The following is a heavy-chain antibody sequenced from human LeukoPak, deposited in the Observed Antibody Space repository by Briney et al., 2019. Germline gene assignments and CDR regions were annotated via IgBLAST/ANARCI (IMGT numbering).Heavy chain of an antibody. D-gene: IGHD3-22*01. J-gene: IGHJ5*02. V-gene: IGHV4-30-4*08. Sequence: SENLSLNCTVSGGSISSGDYYWSWIRQPLGKSLEWIGYIYYSGSTYYNPSLKSRVTISVDTSKNQSSLKLSSVTAADTAVYYCARGEYQYYYDSSGYPDNWFDPWGQGTLVTVSS. CDR2: IYYSGST. CDR3: ARGEYQYYYDSSGYPDNWFDP. CDR1: GGSISSGDYY.